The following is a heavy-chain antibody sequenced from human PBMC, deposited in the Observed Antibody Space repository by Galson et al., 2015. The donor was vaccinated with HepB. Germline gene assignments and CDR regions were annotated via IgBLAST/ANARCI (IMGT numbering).Heavy chain of an antibody. V-gene: IGHV3-23*01. CDR2: ISETDDTT. J-gene: IGHJ4*02. D-gene: IGHD3-22*01. CDR3: AKTSGQSLVIVIIPLYYFDS. Sequence: SLRLSCAASGFTFSDYYMSWVRQAPGKGLEWVSGISETDDTTYYADYVKGRFTISRDNSKNMLYLQMNSLTAEDTAVYYCAKTSGQSLVIVIIPLYYFDSWGQGTLVAVSS. CDR1: GFTFSDYY.